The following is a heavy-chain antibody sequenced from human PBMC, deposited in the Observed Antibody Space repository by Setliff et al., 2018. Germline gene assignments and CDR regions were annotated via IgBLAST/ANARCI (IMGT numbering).Heavy chain of an antibody. V-gene: IGHV1-18*01. CDR1: GYPFNNYG. Sequence: ASMKVSCKASGYPFNNYGISWLRQTPGQGLEWMGWIGGHNDDPLFAQKFQGRVTMTTDTSTTTAYMELKSLRSDDTAVYYCARSWRAGALNHFDYWGQGSRGT. CDR3: ARSWRAGALNHFDY. D-gene: IGHD3-3*01. CDR2: IGGHNDDP. J-gene: IGHJ4*02.